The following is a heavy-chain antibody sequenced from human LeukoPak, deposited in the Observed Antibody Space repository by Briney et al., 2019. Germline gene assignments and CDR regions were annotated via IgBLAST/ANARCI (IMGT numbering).Heavy chain of an antibody. V-gene: IGHV4-34*01. Sequence: SETLSLTCAVYDGSFSGYYWSWIRQPPGKGLEWIGEINHSGSTNYNPSLKSRVTISVDTSKNQFSLKLSSVTAADTAVYYCARGYCSSTSCYTGGWFDPWGQGTLVTVSS. J-gene: IGHJ5*02. CDR1: DGSFSGYY. CDR2: INHSGST. CDR3: ARGYCSSTSCYTGGWFDP. D-gene: IGHD2-2*02.